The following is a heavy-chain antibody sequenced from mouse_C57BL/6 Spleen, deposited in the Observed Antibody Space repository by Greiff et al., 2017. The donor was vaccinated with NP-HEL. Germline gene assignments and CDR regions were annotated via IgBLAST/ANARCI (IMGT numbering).Heavy chain of an antibody. Sequence: VHVKQSGAELVRPGASVKLSCTASGFNIKDYYMHWVKQRPEQGLEWIGRIDPEDGDTEYAPKFQGKATMTADTSSNTAYLQLSSLTSEDTAVYYCTTRGNGFYFDYWGQGTTLTVSS. CDR1: GFNIKDYY. CDR2: IDPEDGDT. J-gene: IGHJ2*01. D-gene: IGHD2-2*01. CDR3: TTRGNGFYFDY. V-gene: IGHV14-1*01.